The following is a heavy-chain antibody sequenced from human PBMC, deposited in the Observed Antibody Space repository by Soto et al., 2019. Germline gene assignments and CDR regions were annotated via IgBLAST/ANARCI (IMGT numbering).Heavy chain of an antibody. CDR2: MNPNSGNT. CDR3: ARGPGLDIVLVPAALGWFDP. CDR1: GYTFTSYD. V-gene: IGHV1-8*01. J-gene: IGHJ5*02. Sequence: QVQLVQSGAEVKKPGASVKVSCKASGYTFTSYDINWVRQATGQGLEWMGWMNPNSGNTGYAQKFQGRVTMTRNTSISTAYMELSSLRYEDTAVYYCARGPGLDIVLVPAALGWFDPWGQGTLVTVS. D-gene: IGHD2-2*01.